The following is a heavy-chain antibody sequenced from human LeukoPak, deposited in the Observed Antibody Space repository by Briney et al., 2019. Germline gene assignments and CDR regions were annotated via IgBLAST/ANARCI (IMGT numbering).Heavy chain of an antibody. CDR3: ARTKVPAAINYYYYGMDV. J-gene: IGHJ6*02. Sequence: GGSLRLSCAASGFTFSSYAMHWVRQAPGKGLEYVSAISSNGGSTYYANSVKGRFTISRDNSKNTLYLQMGSLRAEDMAVYYCARTKVPAAINYYYYGMDVWGQGTTVTVSS. CDR2: ISSNGGST. CDR1: GFTFSSYA. V-gene: IGHV3-64*01. D-gene: IGHD2-2*01.